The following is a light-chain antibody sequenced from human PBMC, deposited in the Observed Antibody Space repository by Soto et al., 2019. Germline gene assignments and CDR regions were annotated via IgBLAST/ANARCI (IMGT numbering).Light chain of an antibody. CDR1: QSVYTY. CDR3: QQRSNWPLT. Sequence: EVVLTQSPATLSLSPGERATLSCRASQSVYTYLAWYQQKPGQAPRLLIYDASNRATGIPVRFSGSGSGTDFTLTISGLEPEDCAVYYCQQRSNWPLTFGGGTKVEI. V-gene: IGKV3-11*01. J-gene: IGKJ4*01. CDR2: DAS.